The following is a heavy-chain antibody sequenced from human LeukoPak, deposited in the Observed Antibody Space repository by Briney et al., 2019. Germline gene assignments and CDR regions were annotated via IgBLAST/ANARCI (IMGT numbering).Heavy chain of an antibody. J-gene: IGHJ3*02. D-gene: IGHD1-14*01. CDR1: GGGFNSYV. Sequence: ASVKVSCKASGGGFNSYVITWVRQAPGQGPEWMGRIIPILNVANFAQKLRGRVTITADKSTNTAHMELSSPTSEDTAVYYCTREGVYSPDGTGYHRDAFDIWGPGTLVIVSS. CDR3: TREGVYSPDGTGYHRDAFDI. V-gene: IGHV1-69*04. CDR2: IIPILNVA.